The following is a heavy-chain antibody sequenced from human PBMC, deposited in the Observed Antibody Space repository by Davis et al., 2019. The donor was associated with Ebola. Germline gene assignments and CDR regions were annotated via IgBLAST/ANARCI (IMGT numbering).Heavy chain of an antibody. J-gene: IGHJ6*04. Sequence: SQTLSLTCAVYGGSFSGYYWGWIRHPPGKGLGWIGTIYHSGSTYYNPSLESRVTISLDTSKNQFSLKLSSVTAADTAVYYCARRRSGWRSYGMDVWGKGTTVTVSS. CDR2: IYHSGST. D-gene: IGHD6-19*01. V-gene: IGHV4-34*01. CDR1: GGSFSGYY. CDR3: ARRRSGWRSYGMDV.